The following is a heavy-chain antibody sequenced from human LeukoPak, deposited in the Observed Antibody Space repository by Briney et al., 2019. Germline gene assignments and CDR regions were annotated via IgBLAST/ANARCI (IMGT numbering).Heavy chain of an antibody. CDR2: IFYGGNT. Sequence: SETLSLTCTVAGDSISSYYWSWIRQSPGKGLEWVGQIFYGGNTKYNPSLRGRVTISADTSKFSLKLTSVTAADTAVYYRARGRVYFYSSGILYLDDAFDLGGQGTTVTVSS. D-gene: IGHD3-10*01. CDR3: ARGRVYFYSSGILYLDDAFDL. J-gene: IGHJ3*01. CDR1: GDSISSYY. V-gene: IGHV4-59*01.